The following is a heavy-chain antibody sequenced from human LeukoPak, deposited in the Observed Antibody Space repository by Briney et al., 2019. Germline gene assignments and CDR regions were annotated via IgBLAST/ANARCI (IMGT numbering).Heavy chain of an antibody. CDR3: ARGRMVFNSQTYYFDY. V-gene: IGHV1-2*04. J-gene: IGHJ4*02. CDR2: INPNSGGT. D-gene: IGHD3-22*01. CDR1: GYTFTGYY. Sequence: GASVKVSCKASGYTFTGYYMHWVRQAPGQGLEWMGWINPNSGGTNYAQKFQGWVTMTRDTSISTAYMELSRLRSDDTAVYYCARGRMVFNSQTYYFDYWGQGTLVTVSS.